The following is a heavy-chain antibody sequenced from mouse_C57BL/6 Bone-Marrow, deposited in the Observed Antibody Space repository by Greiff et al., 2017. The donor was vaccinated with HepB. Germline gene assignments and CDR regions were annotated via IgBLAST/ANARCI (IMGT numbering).Heavy chain of an antibody. CDR3: ARYGLYAMDY. CDR1: GYTFTSYW. CDR2: IDPSDSYT. Sequence: VQLQQPGAELVKPGASVKLSCQASGYTFTSYWMQWVKQRPGQGLEWIGEIDPSDSYTNYNQKFKGKATLTVDTSSSTAYMQLSSLTSEDSAVYYCARYGLYAMDYWGQGTSVTVSS. J-gene: IGHJ4*01. D-gene: IGHD1-1*02. V-gene: IGHV1-50*01.